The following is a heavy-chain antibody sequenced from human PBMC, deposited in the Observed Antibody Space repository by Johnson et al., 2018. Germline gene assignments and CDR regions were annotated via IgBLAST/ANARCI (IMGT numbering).Heavy chain of an antibody. J-gene: IGHJ6*02. Sequence: VQLLESGAEVKKPGSSVKVSCKASGGTFSSYAISWVRQAPGQGLEWMGGIIPIFGTANYAQKFQGRVTITADESTSTAYMDLSSLRSEDPAGYYCARGDCSGTSCYTSYYYYGMDVWGQGTTVTVSS. CDR3: ARGDCSGTSCYTSYYYYGMDV. V-gene: IGHV1-69*01. D-gene: IGHD2-2*02. CDR2: IIPIFGTA. CDR1: GGTFSSYA.